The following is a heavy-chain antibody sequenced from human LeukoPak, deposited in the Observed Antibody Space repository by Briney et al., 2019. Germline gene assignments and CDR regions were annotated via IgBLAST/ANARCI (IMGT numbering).Heavy chain of an antibody. V-gene: IGHV3-43*02. Sequence: PGGSLRLSCATSGFSFDDYAMHWVRQVPGKGLEWVSLISGGGENTFYADSVKGRFTVSRDNTKNSLYLQMNSLRTEDTALYYCAKGAIVAVTAFRHWGQGTLVTVSS. CDR1: GFSFDDYA. D-gene: IGHD2-21*02. J-gene: IGHJ1*01. CDR2: ISGGGENT. CDR3: AKGAIVAVTAFRH.